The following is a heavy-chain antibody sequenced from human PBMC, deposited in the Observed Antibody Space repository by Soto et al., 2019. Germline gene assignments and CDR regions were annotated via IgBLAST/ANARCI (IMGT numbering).Heavy chain of an antibody. D-gene: IGHD2-21*01. CDR2: ISGSGGST. J-gene: IGHJ4*02. CDR3: ANSRHRARFAY. Sequence: GGSLRISCGGSGFTFSSYAMSLVRQAPGKGLEWVSAISGSGGSTYYADSVKGRFTISRDNSKNTLYLQMNSLRAEDTAVYYCANSRHRARFAYWARRTSVLVSS. V-gene: IGHV3-23*01. CDR1: GFTFSSYA.